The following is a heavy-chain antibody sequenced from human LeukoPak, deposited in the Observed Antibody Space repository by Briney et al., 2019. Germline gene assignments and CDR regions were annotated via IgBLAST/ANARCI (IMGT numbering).Heavy chain of an antibody. J-gene: IGHJ6*02. CDR1: GGSISRYY. D-gene: IGHD3-10*01. CDR3: ARAHRPLFGEGYYYYGMDV. V-gene: IGHV4-59*01. Sequence: SETLSLTCTVSGGSISRYYWSWIRQPPGKGLEWIGYIYYSGSTNYNPSLKSRVTISVDTSKNQFSLKLSSVTAADTAVYYCARAHRPLFGEGYYYYGMDVWGQGTTVTVSS. CDR2: IYYSGST.